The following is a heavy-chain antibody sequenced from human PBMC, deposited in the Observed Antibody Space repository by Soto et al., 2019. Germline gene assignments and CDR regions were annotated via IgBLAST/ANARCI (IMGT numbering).Heavy chain of an antibody. CDR1: GGSFSGYY. CDR3: ARGRSSVPDRRGIGYYGLDV. D-gene: IGHD6-6*01. J-gene: IGHJ6*02. V-gene: IGHV4-34*01. CDR2: INDSGIT. Sequence: SETLSLTCVVNGGSFSGYYWSWIRQSPGRGLEWIGEINDSGITDSNPSLESRVTISVDMSKNQFSLNLKSVTAADSAVYHCARGRSSVPDRRGIGYYGLDVWGQGTTVTVSS.